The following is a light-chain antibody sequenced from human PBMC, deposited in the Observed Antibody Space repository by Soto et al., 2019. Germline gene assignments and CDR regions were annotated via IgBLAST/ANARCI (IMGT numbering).Light chain of an antibody. V-gene: IGKV1-9*01. J-gene: IGKJ3*01. CDR2: AAS. CDR1: QGISSY. Sequence: IQLTQSPSSLSASVGDRVTITCRASQGISSYLAWYQQKPGKAPKLLIFAASTLQIGVPSRFSGSGSVTDFTLTISSLQPEDFATYDDQQLSDYPRTFGPGTNVD. CDR3: QQLSDYPRT.